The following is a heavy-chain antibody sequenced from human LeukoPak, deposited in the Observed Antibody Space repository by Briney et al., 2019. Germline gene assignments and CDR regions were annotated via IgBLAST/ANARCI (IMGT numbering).Heavy chain of an antibody. V-gene: IGHV1-24*01. CDR1: GYTLTELS. Sequence: ASVKVSCKVSGYTLTELSMHWVRQAPGKGLEWMGGFDPEDGETIYAQKFQGRVTMTEDTSTDTAYMELSSLRSEDTAVYYCATSKYYYGSGSFRFPNHWYFDLWGRGTLVTVSS. CDR3: ATSKYYYGSGSFRFPNHWYFDL. J-gene: IGHJ2*01. CDR2: FDPEDGET. D-gene: IGHD3-10*01.